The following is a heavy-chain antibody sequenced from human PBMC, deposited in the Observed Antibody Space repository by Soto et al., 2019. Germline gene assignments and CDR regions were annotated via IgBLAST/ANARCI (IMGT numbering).Heavy chain of an antibody. CDR1: GFTFGDYA. CDR2: IRSKAYGGTT. V-gene: IGHV3-49*03. CDR3: TKSRWPKYDAFDI. D-gene: IGHD2-15*01. J-gene: IGHJ3*02. Sequence: GGSLRLSCTASGFTFGDYAMSWFRQAPGKGLEWVGFIRSKAYGGTTEYAASVKGRFTISRDDSKSIAYLQMNSLKTEDTAVYYCTKSRWPKYDAFDIWGQGTMVTVSS.